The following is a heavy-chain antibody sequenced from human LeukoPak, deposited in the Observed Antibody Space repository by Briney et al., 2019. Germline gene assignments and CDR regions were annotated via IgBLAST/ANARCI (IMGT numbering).Heavy chain of an antibody. J-gene: IGHJ4*02. CDR1: GFTFSSYG. Sequence: PGGSLRLSCAASGFTFSSYGMHWVRQAPGKGLEWVAFIRSGGVEKFHADSVKGRFTISRDNSKNTLYLQMNSLRPEDSAVYYCAKDTDWAFESWGQGALVTVSS. D-gene: IGHD3-9*01. CDR2: IRSGGVEK. V-gene: IGHV3-30*02. CDR3: AKDTDWAFES.